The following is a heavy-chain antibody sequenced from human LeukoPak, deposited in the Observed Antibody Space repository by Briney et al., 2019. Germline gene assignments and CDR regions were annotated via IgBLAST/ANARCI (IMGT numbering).Heavy chain of an antibody. J-gene: IGHJ4*02. Sequence: ASVKVSCKASGYTLTGYYMNWVRQAPGQGLEWMGVINLSAGTTNYAQKFQGRVTMTRDMSTSTVYMELSSLTSEDTAVYYCAREMGVGSTMGYFYYWGQGTLVTVSS. CDR1: GYTLTGYY. D-gene: IGHD1-26*01. CDR2: INLSAGTT. CDR3: AREMGVGSTMGYFYY. V-gene: IGHV1-46*01.